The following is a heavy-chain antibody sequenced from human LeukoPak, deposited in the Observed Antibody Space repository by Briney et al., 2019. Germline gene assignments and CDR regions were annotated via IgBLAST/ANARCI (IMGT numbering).Heavy chain of an antibody. J-gene: IGHJ4*02. V-gene: IGHV1-24*01. CDR2: FDPEDGET. D-gene: IGHD3-10*01. Sequence: GASVKVSCKVSGYTLTELSMHWVRQAPGKGLEWMGGFDPEDGETIYAQKFQGRVTITEDTSTDTAYMELSSLRSEDTAVYYCATPGLWSEFDYWGQGTLVTVSS. CDR1: GYTLTELS. CDR3: ATPGLWSEFDY.